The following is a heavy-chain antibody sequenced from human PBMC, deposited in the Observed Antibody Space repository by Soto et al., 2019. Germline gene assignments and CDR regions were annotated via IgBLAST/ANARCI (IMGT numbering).Heavy chain of an antibody. CDR2: IYYSGST. J-gene: IGHJ4*02. D-gene: IGHD1-1*01. Sequence: QVQLQESGPGLVKPSQTLSLTCTVSGGSISSGGYYWNWIRQHPGKGLEWIGYIYYSGSTYYNPSLKSRLTISVDTSKNPFSLKLSSVTGADTAVYYCARDDVGNIGTPEYYFDYWGQGTLVTVSS. CDR1: GGSISSGGYY. CDR3: ARDDVGNIGTPEYYFDY. V-gene: IGHV4-31*03.